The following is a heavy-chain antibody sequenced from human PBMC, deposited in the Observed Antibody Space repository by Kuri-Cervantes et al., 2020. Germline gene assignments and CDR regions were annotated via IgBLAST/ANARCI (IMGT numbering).Heavy chain of an antibody. CDR2: ISDSGGST. V-gene: IGHV3-23*01. J-gene: IGHJ4*02. CDR3: ARTTSPAMGHYFDY. Sequence: GESLKISCAAFEFTFSSYAMSWVRQAPGKGLEWVSAISDSGGSTYYADSVKGRFTISRDNSKNTLYLQMNSMSDDDTAVYYCARTTSPAMGHYFDYWGQGTLVTVSS. D-gene: IGHD5-18*01. CDR1: EFTFSSYA.